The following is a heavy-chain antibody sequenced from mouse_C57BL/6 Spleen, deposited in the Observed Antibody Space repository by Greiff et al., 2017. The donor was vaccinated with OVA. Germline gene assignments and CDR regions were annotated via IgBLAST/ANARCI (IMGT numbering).Heavy chain of an antibody. CDR2: IYPRSGNT. CDR3: ASLLNYAMDY. J-gene: IGHJ4*01. Sequence: QVQLQQSGAELARPGASVKLSCKASGYTFTSYGISWVKQRPGQGLEWIGEIYPRSGNTYYNEKFKGKATLTADKSSSTAYMELRSLTSEDSAVYFCASLLNYAMDYWGQGTSVTVSS. D-gene: IGHD2-1*01. CDR1: GYTFTSYG. V-gene: IGHV1-81*01.